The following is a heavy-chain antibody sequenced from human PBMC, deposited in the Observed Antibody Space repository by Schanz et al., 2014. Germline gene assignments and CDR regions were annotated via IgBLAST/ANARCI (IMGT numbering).Heavy chain of an antibody. CDR2: ISGSGGST. J-gene: IGHJ4*02. D-gene: IGHD5-12*01. V-gene: IGHV3-23*01. Sequence: EVQLLESGGGLVQPGGSLRLSCATSGFTFSSYAMSWVRQAPGKGLEWVSAISGSGGSTYYAESVKGRFTISRDNAKRSLFLQMNSLRVEDTAVYYCARKVVATIGGYYDNWGQGTLVIVSS. CDR3: ARKVVATIGGYYDN. CDR1: GFTFSSYA.